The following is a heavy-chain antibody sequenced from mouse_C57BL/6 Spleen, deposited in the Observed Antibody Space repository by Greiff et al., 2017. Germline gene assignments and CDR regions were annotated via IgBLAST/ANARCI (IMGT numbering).Heavy chain of an antibody. J-gene: IGHJ3*01. D-gene: IGHD2-1*01. V-gene: IGHV1-15*01. Sequence: QVQLQQSGAELVRPGASVTLSCKASGYTFTDYEMHWVKQTPVHGLEWIGAIDPETGGTAYNQKFKGKAILTADKSSSTAYMELRSLTSEDSAVYYCTRDGNYVRFAYWGQGTLVTVSA. CDR3: TRDGNYVRFAY. CDR2: IDPETGGT. CDR1: GYTFTDYE.